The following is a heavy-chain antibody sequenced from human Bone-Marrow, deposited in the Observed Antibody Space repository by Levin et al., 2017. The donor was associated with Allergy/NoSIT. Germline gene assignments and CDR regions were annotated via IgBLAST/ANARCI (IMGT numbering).Heavy chain of an antibody. Sequence: GESLKISCKTSGYNFNRNWIGWVRQMPGKGLEWLGIIFPGDSDTRYSPSFQDQVTISVDKSTSSSFLQWGSLKASDTAIYYCARRGTASAGVYGMDAWGQGTAVIVSS. CDR1: GYNFNRNW. V-gene: IGHV5-51*01. D-gene: IGHD6-13*01. CDR2: IFPGDSDT. J-gene: IGHJ6*02. CDR3: ARRGTASAGVYGMDA.